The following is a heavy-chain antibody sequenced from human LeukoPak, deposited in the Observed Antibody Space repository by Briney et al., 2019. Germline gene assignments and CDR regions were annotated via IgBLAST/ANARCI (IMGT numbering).Heavy chain of an antibody. CDR3: ARDLGISGWYAPPLGYFDY. Sequence: ASVTVSCTASGYTFTVYCMHWVRQAPGQGLEWMGWINPKSGGTNYAQKFRGRVTMTRDTSISTTYMELSRLRSDDTAVYYCARDLGISGWYAPPLGYFDYWGQGTLVTVSS. J-gene: IGHJ4*02. CDR2: INPKSGGT. V-gene: IGHV1-2*02. D-gene: IGHD6-19*01. CDR1: GYTFTVYC.